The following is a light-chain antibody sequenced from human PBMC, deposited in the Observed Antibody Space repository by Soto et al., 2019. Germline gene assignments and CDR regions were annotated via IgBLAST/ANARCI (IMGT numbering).Light chain of an antibody. CDR3: YSCSRSSGTRYV. CDR2: DVS. V-gene: IGLV2-14*03. J-gene: IGLJ1*01. CDR1: SSDIGAYNY. Sequence: QSALTQPASVSGFPGQSITISCTGTSSDIGAYNYVSWYQQHPGQAPKLMISDVSNRPSGISDRFSGSKSGNTASLTISGLQAEDEADYYCYSCSRSSGTRYVFGTGTKLTVL.